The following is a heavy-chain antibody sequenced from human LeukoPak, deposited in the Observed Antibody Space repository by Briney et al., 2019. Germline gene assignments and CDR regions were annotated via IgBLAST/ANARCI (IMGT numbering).Heavy chain of an antibody. J-gene: IGHJ6*02. CDR2: ISSSSSYI. CDR1: GFTFSSYS. V-gene: IGHV3-21*01. Sequence: PGGSLRLSCAASGFTFSSYSMNWVRQAPGKGLEWVSSISSSSSYIYYADSVKGRFTISRDNAKNSLYLQMNSLRAEDTAVYYCARRNWKLYGMDVWGQGTTVTVSS. CDR3: ARRNWKLYGMDV. D-gene: IGHD1-1*01.